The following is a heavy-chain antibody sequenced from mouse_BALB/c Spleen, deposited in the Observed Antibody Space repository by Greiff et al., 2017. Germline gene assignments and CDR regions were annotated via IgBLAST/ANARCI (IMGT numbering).Heavy chain of an antibody. J-gene: IGHJ3*01. CDR2: IYPGNSDT. CDR1: GYSFTSYW. V-gene: IGHV1-5*01. D-gene: IGHD2-4*01. Sequence: EVQLPESGTVLARPGASVKMSCKASGYSFTSYWMHWVKQRPGQGLEWIGAIYPGNSDTSYNQKFKGKAKLTAVTSASTAYMELSSLTNEDSAVYYCTKYDYDAWFAYWGQGTLVTVSA. CDR3: TKYDYDAWFAY.